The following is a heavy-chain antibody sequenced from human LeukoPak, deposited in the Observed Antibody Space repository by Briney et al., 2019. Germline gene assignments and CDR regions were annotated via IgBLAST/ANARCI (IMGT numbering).Heavy chain of an antibody. V-gene: IGHV3-48*01. Sequence: PGGSLTLSCAASGFTFSRYSMNWVRQAPGKGLEWVSYISSRSSTIYYADSVKGRFTISRDNAKNSMYLQMNSLRAEGTAVYYCARVHPSAVGAWLVYYMDVWGKGTTVTVSS. CDR1: GFTFSRYS. J-gene: IGHJ6*03. CDR3: ARVHPSAVGAWLVYYMDV. CDR2: ISSRSSTI. D-gene: IGHD3-16*01.